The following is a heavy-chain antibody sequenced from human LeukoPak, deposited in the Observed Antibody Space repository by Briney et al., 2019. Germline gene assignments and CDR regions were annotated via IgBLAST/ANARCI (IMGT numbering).Heavy chain of an antibody. CDR3: ARDRYSYGPHFDY. D-gene: IGHD5-18*01. V-gene: IGHV4-30-4*01. J-gene: IGHJ4*02. Sequence: YISYSGRTYSNPSLKSRVTISVDTSKNQFSLKLSSVTAADTAVYYCARDRYSYGPHFDYWGQGTLVTVSS. CDR2: ISYSGRT.